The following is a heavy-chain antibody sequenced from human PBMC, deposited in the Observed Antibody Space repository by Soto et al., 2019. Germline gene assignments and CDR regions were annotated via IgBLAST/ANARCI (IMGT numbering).Heavy chain of an antibody. Sequence: PGGSLRLSCAASGFTFSDYYMSWIRQAPGKGLEWVSYISSSSSYTNYADSVKGRFTISRDNAKNSLYLQMNSLRAEDTAVYYCARDGSRHTKYYDSSGPHDYWGQGTLVTVSS. D-gene: IGHD3-22*01. J-gene: IGHJ4*02. CDR3: ARDGSRHTKYYDSSGPHDY. V-gene: IGHV3-11*06. CDR1: GFTFSDYY. CDR2: ISSSSSYT.